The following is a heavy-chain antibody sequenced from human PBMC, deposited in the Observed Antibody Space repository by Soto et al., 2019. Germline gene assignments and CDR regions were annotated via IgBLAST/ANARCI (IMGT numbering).Heavy chain of an antibody. CDR3: ARASGCSGGSCYSGYFDY. V-gene: IGHV3-53*02. CDR2: IYSGGST. D-gene: IGHD2-15*01. J-gene: IGHJ4*02. CDR1: GLSVSSHY. Sequence: EVQLVETGGGLIQPGGSLRLSCAASGLSVSSHYMSWVRQAPGKGLEWVSVIYSGGSTYYADSVKGRFTISRDNSKNTLYLQMSSLTAEDTAVYYCARASGCSGGSCYSGYFDYWGQGTLVTVSS.